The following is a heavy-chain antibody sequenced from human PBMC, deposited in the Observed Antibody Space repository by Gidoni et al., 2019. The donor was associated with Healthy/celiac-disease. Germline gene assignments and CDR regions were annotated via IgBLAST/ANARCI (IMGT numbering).Heavy chain of an antibody. CDR2: MNPNSGNT. J-gene: IGHJ4*02. D-gene: IGHD6-19*01. V-gene: IGHV1-8*01. CDR3: ARAKAVAPGPLLPTD. Sequence: QVQLVQSGAEVKKPGASVKVSCKASGYTFTSYDINWVRQATGQGLEWMGWMNPNSGNTGYAQKFQGRGTMTRSTSISTVYMELSSLRSEDTAVYYCARAKAVAPGPLLPTDWGQGTLVTVSS. CDR1: GYTFTSYD.